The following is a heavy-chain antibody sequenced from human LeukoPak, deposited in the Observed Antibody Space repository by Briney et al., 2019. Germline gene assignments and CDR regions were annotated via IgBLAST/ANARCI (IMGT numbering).Heavy chain of an antibody. CDR3: ARLRITIFGVVSYFDY. V-gene: IGHV4-38-2*02. CDR1: GYSISSGYY. Sequence: PSETLSLTCTVSGYSISSGYYWGWIRQPPGKGLEWIGSIYYSGSTYYNPSLKSRVTISVDTSKNQFSLKLSSVTAADTAVYYCARLRITIFGVVSYFDYWGQGTLVTVSS. J-gene: IGHJ4*02. CDR2: IYYSGST. D-gene: IGHD3-3*01.